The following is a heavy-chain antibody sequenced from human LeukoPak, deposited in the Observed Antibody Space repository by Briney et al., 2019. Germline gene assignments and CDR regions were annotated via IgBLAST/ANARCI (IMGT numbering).Heavy chain of an antibody. Sequence: GGSLRLSCAASGFTFSSYGMHWVRQAPGKGLEWVAFIRYDGSNKYYADSVKGRFTISRDNSKNTLYLQMNSLRAEDTAVYYCAKDEGPYYDVLTGSFDYWGQGTLVTVSS. CDR1: GFTFSSYG. V-gene: IGHV3-30*02. J-gene: IGHJ4*02. CDR3: AKDEGPYYDVLTGSFDY. D-gene: IGHD3-9*01. CDR2: IRYDGSNK.